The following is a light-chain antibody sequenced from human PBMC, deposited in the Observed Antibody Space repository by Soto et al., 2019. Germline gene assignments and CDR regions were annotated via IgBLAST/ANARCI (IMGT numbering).Light chain of an antibody. CDR3: QVWDSSSVYVV. CDR2: DDS. J-gene: IGLJ2*01. CDR1: KIGSKS. Sequence: SYELTQPPSVSVAPGQTARITCGGNKIGSKSVHWYQQKPGQAPVLVVYDDSDRPSGIPERFSGSNSGNTATLTISRVEAGDEADYYCQVWDSSSVYVVVGGGTKLTVL. V-gene: IGLV3-21*02.